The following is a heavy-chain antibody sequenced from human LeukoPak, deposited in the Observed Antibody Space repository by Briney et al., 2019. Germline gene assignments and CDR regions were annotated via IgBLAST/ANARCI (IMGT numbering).Heavy chain of an antibody. CDR2: ISAYNGNT. Sequence: ASVKVSCKASGYTFTSYGISWVRQAPGQGLEWMGWISAYNGNTNYAQKLQGRVTMTTDTSTSTAYMELRSLRSDDTAVYYCARGRYYDSSGYYLAVDYWGQGTLVTVSS. CDR3: ARGRYYDSSGYYLAVDY. J-gene: IGHJ4*02. V-gene: IGHV1-18*01. D-gene: IGHD3-22*01. CDR1: GYTFTSYG.